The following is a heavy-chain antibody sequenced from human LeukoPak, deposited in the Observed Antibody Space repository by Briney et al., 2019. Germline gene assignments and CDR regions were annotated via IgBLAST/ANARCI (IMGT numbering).Heavy chain of an antibody. J-gene: IGHJ4*02. CDR1: GFSLSSYE. Sequence: PGGSLRLSCAASGFSLSSYEMNWVRQAPGKGLGWVSHISSGDTAEYYVDSVRGRFTMSRDNAKNLLFLQMNSLRAEDTAVYYCARDTLNGPFVISLDYWGQGALVTVSS. D-gene: IGHD3-9*01. CDR2: ISSGDTAE. V-gene: IGHV3-48*03. CDR3: ARDTLNGPFVISLDY.